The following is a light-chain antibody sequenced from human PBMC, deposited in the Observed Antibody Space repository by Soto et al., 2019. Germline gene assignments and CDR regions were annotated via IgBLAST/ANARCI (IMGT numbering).Light chain of an antibody. CDR3: LQTYSLPVA. CDR2: GAS. CDR1: QTIGSH. Sequence: DIQVTQSPSSLSASVGDRVTITCRASQTIGSHLNWYQQKPGTAPNLLIYGASSLQGGVPSRFSGSGSGTDFTLTISTLQPEDFATYYCLQTYSLPVAFGGGTKVEIK. J-gene: IGKJ4*01. V-gene: IGKV1-39*01.